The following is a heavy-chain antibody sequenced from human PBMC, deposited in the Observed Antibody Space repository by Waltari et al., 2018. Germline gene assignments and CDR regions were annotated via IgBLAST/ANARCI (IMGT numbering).Heavy chain of an antibody. CDR1: GFSFTPAW. D-gene: IGHD7-27*01. CDR3: TTLDAPWGG. V-gene: IGHV3-15*01. J-gene: IGHJ4*01. CDR2: ITRQNDGATT. Sequence: EVQMVESGGGSMKPGDSLRLSCVASGFSFTPAWLTWVRQAPGKGLEWVGRITRQNDGATTDLAASVRGRFSISRDDSQSMVFLQMNSLRREDTAVYYCTTLDAPWGGWGHGTLVTVSS.